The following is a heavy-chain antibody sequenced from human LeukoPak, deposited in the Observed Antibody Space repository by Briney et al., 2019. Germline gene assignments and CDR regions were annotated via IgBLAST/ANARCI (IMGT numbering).Heavy chain of an antibody. CDR3: AVSGSGDY. CDR1: GFTVSSNY. V-gene: IGHV3-23*01. J-gene: IGHJ4*02. Sequence: GGSLRLSCAASGFTVSSNYMSWVRQAPGKGLEWVSAISGSGGSTYYADSVKGRFTISRDNSKNTLYLQMNSLRAEDTAVYYCAVSGSGDYWGQGTLVTVSS. CDR2: ISGSGGST. D-gene: IGHD1-26*01.